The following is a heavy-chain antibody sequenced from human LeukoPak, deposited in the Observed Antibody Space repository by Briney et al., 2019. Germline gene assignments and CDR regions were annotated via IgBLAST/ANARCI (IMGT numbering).Heavy chain of an antibody. J-gene: IGHJ5*02. CDR2: ISSSGGSM. CDR1: GFIFSSYE. Sequence: GGSLRLSCAASGFIFSSYEMNWVRQAPGKGLEWLSYISSSGGSMYYADSVKGRFTISRDNAKNSLYLQMNSLRAEDTAVYYCARAGSGRSPDWFDPWGQGALVTVSS. V-gene: IGHV3-48*03. CDR3: ARAGSGRSPDWFDP. D-gene: IGHD1-26*01.